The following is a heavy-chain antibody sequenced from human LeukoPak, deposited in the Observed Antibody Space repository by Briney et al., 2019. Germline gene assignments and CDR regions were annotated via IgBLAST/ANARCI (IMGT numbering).Heavy chain of an antibody. CDR1: GGSISSLY. Sequence: SSETLSLTCSVSGGSISSLYWSWIRQPPGKGLEWIGYMYHTGSTNYNPSFKSRVTMFVDMSKNQFSLRLSFVTAADTAVYYCARHRAYSSSSPFDYWGQGTLVTVSS. V-gene: IGHV4-59*08. CDR3: ARHRAYSSSSPFDY. D-gene: IGHD6-6*01. J-gene: IGHJ4*02. CDR2: MYHTGST.